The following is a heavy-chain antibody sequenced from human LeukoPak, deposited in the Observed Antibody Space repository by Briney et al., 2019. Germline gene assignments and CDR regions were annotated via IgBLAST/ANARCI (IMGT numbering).Heavy chain of an antibody. Sequence: SETLSLTCTVSGASISSYYWSWIRQPPGKGLEWIGYIYYSGSTNYNPSLKSRVTISVDTSKNQFSLKLSSVTAADTAVYYCAKSSRPEVVRGVISPSSQFDYWGQGTLVTVSS. V-gene: IGHV4-59*01. CDR2: IYYSGST. CDR1: GASISSYY. D-gene: IGHD3-10*01. J-gene: IGHJ4*02. CDR3: AKSSRPEVVRGVISPSSQFDY.